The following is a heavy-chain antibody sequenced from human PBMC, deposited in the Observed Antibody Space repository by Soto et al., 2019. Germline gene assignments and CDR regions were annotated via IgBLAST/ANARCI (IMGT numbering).Heavy chain of an antibody. CDR3: TRARYGDHFDS. CDR1: GDSMTGAN. D-gene: IGHD4-17*01. V-gene: IGHV4-59*01. Sequence: SETLSLTCTVSGDSMTGANWGWFRQSPEKGLEWIGYIDYSGSTNYNPSLRSRITITIDTSSNQFSLNLASVTAADAAVYYCTRARYGDHFDSWGQGTLVTVSS. CDR2: IDYSGST. J-gene: IGHJ4*02.